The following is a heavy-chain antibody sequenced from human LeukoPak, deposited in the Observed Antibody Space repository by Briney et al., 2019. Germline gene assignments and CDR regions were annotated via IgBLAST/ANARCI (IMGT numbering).Heavy chain of an antibody. CDR3: AKLDLGGSYPGVSY. D-gene: IGHD1-26*01. J-gene: IGHJ4*02. V-gene: IGHV3-23*01. Sequence: PGGSLRLSCAASGFTFSSYAMSWVRQAPGKGLEWVSAISGSGGSTYYADSVKGRFTISRDNSKNTLYLQMNSLRAEDTAVYYCAKLDLGGSYPGVSYWGQGTLVTVSS. CDR2: ISGSGGST. CDR1: GFTFSSYA.